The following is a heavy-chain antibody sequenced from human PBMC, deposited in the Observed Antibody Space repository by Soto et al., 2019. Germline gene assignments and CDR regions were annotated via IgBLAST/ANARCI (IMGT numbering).Heavy chain of an antibody. V-gene: IGHV5-51*01. CDR2: IYPGDSDT. CDR1: GYSFTSYW. CDR3: ARPPSSYGDYDYYFGY. J-gene: IGHJ4*02. D-gene: IGHD4-17*01. Sequence: GESLKISCKGSGYSFTSYWIGWVRQMPGKGLEWMGIIYPGDSDTRYSPSFQGQVTISADKSISTAYLQWSSLKASDTAMYYCARPPSSYGDYDYYFGYWGQGTLVTVSS.